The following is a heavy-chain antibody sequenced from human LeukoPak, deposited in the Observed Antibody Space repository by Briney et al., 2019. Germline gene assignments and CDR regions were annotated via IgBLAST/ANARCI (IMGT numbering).Heavy chain of an antibody. J-gene: IGHJ4*02. Sequence: GGSLRLSCAASGFTFSSYGMHWVRQVPGKGLEWVSFIRYDGSNKYYADSVKGRFTISRDNSKNTLYLQMNSLRAEDTAVYYCAKDLSKGLLYRRGMYYFYYWGQGTLVTVSS. V-gene: IGHV3-30*02. D-gene: IGHD3-3*01. CDR2: IRYDGSNK. CDR1: GFTFSSYG. CDR3: AKDLSKGLLYRRGMYYFYY.